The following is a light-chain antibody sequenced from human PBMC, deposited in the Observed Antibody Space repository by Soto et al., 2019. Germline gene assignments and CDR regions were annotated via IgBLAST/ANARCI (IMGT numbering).Light chain of an antibody. Sequence: EIVLTQSPDTLSLSPGEGASLSCRASQSVSSYLAWYQQKPGQAPRLLIYDASNRATGIPARFSGSGSGTDFTLTISSLEPEDFAVYYCQQRSNWPPSWTFGQGTKVDIK. CDR2: DAS. CDR3: QQRSNWPPSWT. V-gene: IGKV3-11*01. CDR1: QSVSSY. J-gene: IGKJ1*01.